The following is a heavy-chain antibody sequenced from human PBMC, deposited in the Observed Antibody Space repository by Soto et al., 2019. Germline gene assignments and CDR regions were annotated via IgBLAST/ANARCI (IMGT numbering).Heavy chain of an antibody. CDR3: ARVVVVAATRWYFDL. Sequence: QVQLQESGPGLVKPSQTLSLTCTVSGGSISRGGYYWSWIRQHPGKGLEWIGYIYYSGSTYYNPSLRSRVTISVDTSKNHFSRKLSSVTAADTAVYYCARVVVVAATRWYFDLWGRGTLVTVSS. CDR1: GGSISRGGYY. D-gene: IGHD2-15*01. J-gene: IGHJ2*01. CDR2: IYYSGST. V-gene: IGHV4-31*03.